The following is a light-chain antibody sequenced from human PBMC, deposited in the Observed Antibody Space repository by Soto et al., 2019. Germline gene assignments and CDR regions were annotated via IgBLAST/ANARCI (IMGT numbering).Light chain of an antibody. Sequence: DIVLTQSPGSLSLSPGERATLSCRASQSVDSSFFAWYQQKPGQAPRLLIYGASNRATGIPDRFSGSGSGTDFTLTISRLEPEDFAVYYCQQYVSSVTFGQGTKVEIK. V-gene: IGKV3-20*01. CDR3: QQYVSSVT. CDR1: QSVDSSF. J-gene: IGKJ1*01. CDR2: GAS.